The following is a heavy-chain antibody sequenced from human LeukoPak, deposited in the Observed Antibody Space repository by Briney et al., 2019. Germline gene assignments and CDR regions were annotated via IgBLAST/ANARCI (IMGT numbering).Heavy chain of an antibody. Sequence: AGGSLRLSCAASGFTFRGYAMSWVRQAPGKGLEWLSVMSGCGSRTYYANSVKARFTISRDNSKNTMCLQMNSLLSEDPAVYYFAKEGADYPDYWGQGTLVTVSS. J-gene: IGHJ4*02. CDR1: GFTFRGYA. CDR2: MSGCGSRT. CDR3: AKEGADYPDY. V-gene: IGHV3-23*01. D-gene: IGHD4/OR15-4a*01.